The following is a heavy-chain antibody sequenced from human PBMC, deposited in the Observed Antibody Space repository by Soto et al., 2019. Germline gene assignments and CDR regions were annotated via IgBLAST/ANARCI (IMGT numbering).Heavy chain of an antibody. J-gene: IGHJ4*02. CDR3: ASGELLSGGDFDY. Sequence: QVQLVESGGGVVQPGRSLRLSCAASGFTFSSYGMHWVRQAPGKGLEWVAVIWYDGSNKYYADSVKGRFIISRDNSKNTLYLQMNSLRAEDTAVYYCASGELLSGGDFDYWGQGTLVTVSS. D-gene: IGHD1-26*01. CDR2: IWYDGSNK. V-gene: IGHV3-33*01. CDR1: GFTFSSYG.